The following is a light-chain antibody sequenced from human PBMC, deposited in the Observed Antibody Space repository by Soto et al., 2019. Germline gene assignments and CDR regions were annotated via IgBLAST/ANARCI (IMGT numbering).Light chain of an antibody. CDR3: QSYDTTLNSRL. V-gene: IGLV1-40*01. CDR1: SSNIGAGYD. J-gene: IGLJ7*01. Sequence: QSVLTQPPSMSGAPGQRVTISCSGSSSNIGAGYDVHWYQHLPGTAPKLLIYGDTNRPSGVPDRFSASKSGSSASLAISGLRAEDEADYYCQSYDTTLNSRLFGGGTQLTVL. CDR2: GDT.